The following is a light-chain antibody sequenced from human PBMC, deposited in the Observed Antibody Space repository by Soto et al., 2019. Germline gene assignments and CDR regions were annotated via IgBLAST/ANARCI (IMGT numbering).Light chain of an antibody. V-gene: IGLV2-8*01. CDR1: SSDVGAYNY. CDR3: SSYAGSNNYVV. Sequence: QSALTQPPSASGSPGQSVTISCTGTSSDVGAYNYVSWYQQHPGKAPKLMIFDVTKRPSGVPDRFSGSKSGNTASLTVSGLQAEDEADYYCSSYAGSNNYVVFGGGTKLTVL. J-gene: IGLJ2*01. CDR2: DVT.